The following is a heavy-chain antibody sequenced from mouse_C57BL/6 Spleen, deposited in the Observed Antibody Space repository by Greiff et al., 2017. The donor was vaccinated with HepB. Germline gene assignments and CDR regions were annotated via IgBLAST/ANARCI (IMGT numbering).Heavy chain of an antibody. J-gene: IGHJ2*01. V-gene: IGHV1-50*01. D-gene: IGHD1-1*01. Sequence: VQLQQPEAELVKPGASVKLSCKASGYTFTSYWMQWVKQRPGQGLEWIGEIDPSDSYTNYNQKFKGKATLTVDTSSSTAYMQLSSLTSEDSAVYYCATLLRDYWGQGTTLTVSS. CDR2: IDPSDSYT. CDR3: ATLLRDY. CDR1: GYTFTSYW.